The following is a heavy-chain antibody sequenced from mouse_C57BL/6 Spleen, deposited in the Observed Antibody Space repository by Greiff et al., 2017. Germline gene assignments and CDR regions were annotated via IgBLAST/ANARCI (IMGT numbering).Heavy chain of an antibody. CDR1: GYTFTGYW. CDR2: ILPGSGST. D-gene: IGHD2-1*01. V-gene: IGHV1-9*01. J-gene: IGHJ1*03. CDR3: ARGDYGNYLWYFDV. Sequence: VQLQQSGAELMKPGASVSLSCTATGYTFTGYWIAWVKQRPGHGLEWIGEILPGSGSTNYNEQFKGKATFTADTSSNTAYMQLSSLTTEDSAIYYCARGDYGNYLWYFDVWGTGTTVTVSS.